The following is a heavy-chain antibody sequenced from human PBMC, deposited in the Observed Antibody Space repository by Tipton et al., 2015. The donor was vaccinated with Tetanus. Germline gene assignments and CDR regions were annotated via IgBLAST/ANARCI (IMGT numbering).Heavy chain of an antibody. CDR2: IYHTGAA. V-gene: IGHV4-31*03. J-gene: IGHJ5*02. CDR3: ARDFGSNHNWFDP. Sequence: TLSLTCIVSGGSMSAGGHYGAWIRQSPGKGLEWIGYIYHTGAAHYNPSLKSRVTLSVDMSKNQFFLKMISMTAADTAVYFCARDFGSNHNWFDPWGQGTPVTVSS. D-gene: IGHD6-13*01. CDR1: GGSMSAGGHY.